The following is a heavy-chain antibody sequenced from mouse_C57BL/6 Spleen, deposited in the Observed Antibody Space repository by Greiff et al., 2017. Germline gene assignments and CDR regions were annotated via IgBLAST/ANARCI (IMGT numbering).Heavy chain of an antibody. Sequence: QVQLQQSGAELARPGASVKLSCKASGYTFKSYGISWVKQRTGQGLEWIGEIYPRSGNTYYNEKIKGKATLTADKSSSTAYMELRSLTSEDSAVYFCASLSLLLCGDYGGQGTTLTVSS. CDR1: GYTFKSYG. V-gene: IGHV1-81*01. D-gene: IGHD1-1*01. CDR2: IYPRSGNT. CDR3: ASLSLLLCGDY. J-gene: IGHJ2*01.